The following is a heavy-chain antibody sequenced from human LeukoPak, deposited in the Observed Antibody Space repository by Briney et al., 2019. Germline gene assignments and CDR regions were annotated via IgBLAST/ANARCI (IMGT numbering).Heavy chain of an antibody. V-gene: IGHV4-34*01. CDR1: GGSFSGYC. J-gene: IGHJ4*02. D-gene: IGHD3-16*01. CDR2: INHSGST. CDR3: ATSLGPDVDY. Sequence: SETLSLTCAVYGGSFSGYCWSWIRQPPGKGLEWIGEINHSGSTNYNPSLKSRVTISVDTSKNQFSLKLSSVTAADTAVYYCATSLGPDVDYWGQGTLDTVSS.